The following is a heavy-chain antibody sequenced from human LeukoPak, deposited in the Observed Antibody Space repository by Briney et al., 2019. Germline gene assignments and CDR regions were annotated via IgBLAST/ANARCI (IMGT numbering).Heavy chain of an antibody. J-gene: IGHJ2*01. Sequence: SETLSLTCAVSGGSISSSNWWSWVRQPPGKGLEWIGEIYHSGSTNYNPSLKSRVTISVDKPKNQFSLKLSSVTAADTAVYYCARDRSRGDYRFDLWGRGTLVTVSS. CDR2: IYHSGST. CDR1: GGSISSSNW. CDR3: ARDRSRGDYRFDL. V-gene: IGHV4-4*02. D-gene: IGHD4-17*01.